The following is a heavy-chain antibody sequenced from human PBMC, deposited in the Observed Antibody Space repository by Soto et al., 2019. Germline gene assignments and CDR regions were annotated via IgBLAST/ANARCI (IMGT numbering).Heavy chain of an antibody. CDR1: GGSISSYY. D-gene: IGHD3-10*01. J-gene: IGHJ6*01. CDR2: IYYSGST. CDR3: ARALIYGSGSYYSRTLYYCYGMDV. Sequence: PSETLSLTCTVSGGSISSYYWSWIRQPPGKGLEWIGYIYYSGSTNYNPSLKSRVTISVDTSKNQFSLKLSSVTAADTAVYYCARALIYGSGSYYSRTLYYCYGMDVWGQGTTVTVSS. V-gene: IGHV4-59*01.